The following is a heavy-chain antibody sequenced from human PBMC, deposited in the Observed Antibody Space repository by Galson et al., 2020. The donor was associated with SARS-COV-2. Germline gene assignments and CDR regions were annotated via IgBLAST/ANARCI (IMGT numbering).Heavy chain of an antibody. CDR3: AKSPPSGTFYAALDI. Sequence: GGSLRLSCAASGFTFSSYVMPCVRQAPGKGLESVAVISYDGTYKHYADSVKGRFTTSRDNSKDTLYLQVDSLRPEDTAVYYCAKSPPSGTFYAALDIRGQVTMVTVSS. D-gene: IGHD1-26*01. V-gene: IGHV3-30*19. CDR1: GFTFSSYV. J-gene: IGHJ3*02. CDR2: ISYDGTYK.